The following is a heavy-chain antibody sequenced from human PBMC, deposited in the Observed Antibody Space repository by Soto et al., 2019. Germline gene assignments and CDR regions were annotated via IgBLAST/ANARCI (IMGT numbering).Heavy chain of an antibody. CDR2: ISSNGGST. D-gene: IGHD2-2*01. CDR3: VKDKFPYCSSTSCHPNWFDP. CDR1: GFTFSSYA. J-gene: IGHJ5*02. Sequence: PGGSLRLSCSASGFTFSSYAMHWVRQAPGKGLEYVSAISSNGGSTYYADSVKGRFTISRDNSKNTLYLQMSSLRAEDTAVYYCVKDKFPYCSSTSCHPNWFDPWGQGTLVTVSS. V-gene: IGHV3-64D*06.